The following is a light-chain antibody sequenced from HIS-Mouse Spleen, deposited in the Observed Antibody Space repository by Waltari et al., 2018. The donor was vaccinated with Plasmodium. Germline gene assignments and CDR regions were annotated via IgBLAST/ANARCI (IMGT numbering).Light chain of an antibody. CDR2: AAS. CDR1: QSISNY. J-gene: IGKJ1*01. CDR3: HQSDSTWT. V-gene: IGKV1-39*01. Sequence: DIQMTQSPSSLSASVGDRVTITCRASQSISNYLNWYQQKPGKAPKFLIYAASTLQSGVPSRFSGSGSGTDFILTISSLQPEDFATYYCHQSDSTWTFGQGTKVEIK.